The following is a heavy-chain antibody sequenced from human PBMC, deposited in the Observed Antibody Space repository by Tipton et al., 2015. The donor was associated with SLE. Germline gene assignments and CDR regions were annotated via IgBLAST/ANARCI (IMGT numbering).Heavy chain of an antibody. CDR2: VLSSGTT. V-gene: IGHV4-31*03. D-gene: IGHD3-22*01. CDR1: SGSVSSGAYY. Sequence: TLSLTCTVSSGSVSSGAYYWSWIRQHPGKGLEWIGYVLSSGTTYYNPSLQGRLSMSLDTSKNQLSLQLSSVTSADTAVYYCARYFYDSSGVCLFDLWGQGTLVTVSS. CDR3: ARYFYDSSGVCLFDL. J-gene: IGHJ4*02.